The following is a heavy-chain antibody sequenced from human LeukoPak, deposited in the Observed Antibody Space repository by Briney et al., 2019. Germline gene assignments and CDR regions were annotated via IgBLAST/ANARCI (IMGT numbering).Heavy chain of an antibody. Sequence: PGGSLRLSCTASGFTFSSYAIHWARQAPGKGLEWVAVISIDGNNKFFADSVKGRFTISRDNSKNTVYLQMSSLRGEDTAVYYCARGVGNWNYDSWGQGSLVIVSS. CDR1: GFTFSSYA. V-gene: IGHV3-30-3*01. CDR2: ISIDGNNK. J-gene: IGHJ5*01. CDR3: ARGVGNWNYDS. D-gene: IGHD1-7*01.